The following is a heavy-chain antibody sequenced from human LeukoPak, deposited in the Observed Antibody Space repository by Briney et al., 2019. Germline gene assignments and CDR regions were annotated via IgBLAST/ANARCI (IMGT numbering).Heavy chain of an antibody. CDR3: ARGGVNTFWSGYYGDAFDI. Sequence: GGSLRLSCAASGFTFSSYWMSWVRQAPGQGLEWVANIKQDGSEKYYVDYVKGRFTISRDNAKNSLYLQMNSLRAEDTAVYYCARGGVNTFWSGYYGDAFDIWGQGTMVTVSS. V-gene: IGHV3-7*01. J-gene: IGHJ3*02. CDR1: GFTFSSYW. CDR2: IKQDGSEK. D-gene: IGHD3-3*01.